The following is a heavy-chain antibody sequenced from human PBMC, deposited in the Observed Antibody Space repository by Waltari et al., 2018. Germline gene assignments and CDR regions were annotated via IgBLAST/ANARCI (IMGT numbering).Heavy chain of an antibody. CDR3: ARGRVFERGMVRGVADY. V-gene: IGHV4-59*01. CDR1: GGSISSYY. J-gene: IGHJ4*02. Sequence: QVQLQESGPGLVKPSETLSLTCTVSGGSISSYYWSWIRQPPGKGLEWLGYIYYSGSTNHNPSLKSGGTISVDTSKNQFSLKRSSVTAADTAVYYCARGRVFERGMVRGVADYWGQGTLVTVSS. D-gene: IGHD3-10*01. CDR2: IYYSGST.